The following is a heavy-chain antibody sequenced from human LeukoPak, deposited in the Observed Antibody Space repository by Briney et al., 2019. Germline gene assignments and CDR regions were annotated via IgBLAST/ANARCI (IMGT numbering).Heavy chain of an antibody. CDR3: ARTYCSSTSCLAEYFQH. Sequence: SQTLSLTCTVSGGSISSGGYYWSWIRQPPGKGLEWIGYIYHSGSTYYNPSPKSRVTISVDRSKNQFSLKLSSVTAADTAVYYCARTYCSSTSCLAEYFQHWGQGTLVTVSS. CDR1: GGSISSGGYY. J-gene: IGHJ1*01. D-gene: IGHD2-2*01. CDR2: IYHSGST. V-gene: IGHV4-30-2*01.